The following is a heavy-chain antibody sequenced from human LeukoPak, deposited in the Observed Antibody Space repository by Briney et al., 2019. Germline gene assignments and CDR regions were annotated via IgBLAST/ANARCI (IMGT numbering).Heavy chain of an antibody. CDR2: IIPIFGTA. D-gene: IGHD6-6*01. Sequence: GASVKVSCKASGGTFSSYAISWVRQAPGQGLEWMGGIIPIFGTANYAQKFQGRVTITADEFTSTAYMELSSLRSEDTAVYYCARDSSQLSYGMDVWGQGTTVTVSS. CDR3: ARDSSQLSYGMDV. V-gene: IGHV1-69*13. J-gene: IGHJ6*02. CDR1: GGTFSSYA.